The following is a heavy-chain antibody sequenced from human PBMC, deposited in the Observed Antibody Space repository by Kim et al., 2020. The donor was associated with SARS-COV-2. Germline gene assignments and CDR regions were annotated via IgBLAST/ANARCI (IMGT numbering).Heavy chain of an antibody. CDR1: GYTFTSYG. CDR2: ISAYNGNK. J-gene: IGHJ4*02. V-gene: IGHV1-18*01. Sequence: ASVKVSCKASGYTFTSYGISWVRQAPGQGLDWMGWISAYNGNKNYAQKLQDRVTMTTDTSTSTAYMELRCLRSDDTAVYYCARGSAYYDSSGYYQGDYFDYGGQGTLFTVSS. D-gene: IGHD3-22*01. CDR3: ARGSAYYDSSGYYQGDYFDY.